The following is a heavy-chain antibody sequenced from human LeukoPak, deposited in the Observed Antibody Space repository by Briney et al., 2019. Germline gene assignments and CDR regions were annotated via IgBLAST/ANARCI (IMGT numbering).Heavy chain of an antibody. J-gene: IGHJ4*02. CDR1: GFTFSTYG. V-gene: IGHV3-23*01. D-gene: IGHD3-16*02. CDR2: INGGGSRT. Sequence: PGGSLRLSCAASGFTFSTYGMSWVRQAPGKGLEWVSSINGGGSRTYYADSVKGRFTISRDNANNSLYLQMNSLRAEDTAVYYCARDYLDYDYVWGSYRLDSWGQGTLVTVSS. CDR3: ARDYLDYDYVWGSYRLDS.